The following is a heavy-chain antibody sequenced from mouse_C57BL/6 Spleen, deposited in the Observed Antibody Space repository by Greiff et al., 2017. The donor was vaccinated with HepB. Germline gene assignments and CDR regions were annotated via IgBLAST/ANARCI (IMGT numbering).Heavy chain of an antibody. J-gene: IGHJ2*01. CDR3: AREGLGPSDFDY. CDR1: GYTFTSYW. V-gene: IGHV1-55*01. D-gene: IGHD4-1*01. CDR2: IYPGSGST. Sequence: VQLQQPGAELVKPGASVKMSCKASGYTFTSYWITWVKQRPGQGLEWIGDIYPGSGSTNYNEKFKSKATLTVDTSSSTAYMQLSSLTSEDSAVYYCAREGLGPSDFDYWGQGTTLTVAS.